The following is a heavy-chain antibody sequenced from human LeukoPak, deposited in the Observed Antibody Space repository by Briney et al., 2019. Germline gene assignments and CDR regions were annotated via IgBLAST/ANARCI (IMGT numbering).Heavy chain of an antibody. Sequence: PGGSLRLSCAASGFTFSDCYMSWIRQAPGKGLEWVSYISSSGSTIYYADSVKGRFTISRDNAKNSLYLQMNSLRAEDTAVYYCASLSWELLVDYWGQGTLVTVFS. CDR3: ASLSWELLVDY. J-gene: IGHJ4*02. D-gene: IGHD1-26*01. CDR2: ISSSGSTI. CDR1: GFTFSDCY. V-gene: IGHV3-11*01.